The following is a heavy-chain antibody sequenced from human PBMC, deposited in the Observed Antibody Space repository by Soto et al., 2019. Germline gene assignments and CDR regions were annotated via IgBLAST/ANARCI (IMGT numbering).Heavy chain of an antibody. CDR3: ARTRGYSSSWYPLEPFDY. D-gene: IGHD6-13*01. CDR1: GYTFTGYY. Sequence: ASVKVSGKASGYTFTGYYMDWVRQAPGQGLEWMGWINPNSGGTNYAQKFQGRVTMTRDTSISTAYMELSRLRSDDTAVYYCARTRGYSSSWYPLEPFDYWGQGTLVTVSS. J-gene: IGHJ4*02. CDR2: INPNSGGT. V-gene: IGHV1-2*02.